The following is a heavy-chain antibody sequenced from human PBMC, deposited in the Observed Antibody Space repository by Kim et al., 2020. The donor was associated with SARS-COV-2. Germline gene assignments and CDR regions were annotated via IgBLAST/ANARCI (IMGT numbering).Heavy chain of an antibody. Sequence: GGSLRLSCAASGFTFDDYTMHWVRQAPGKGLEWVSLISWDGGSTYYADSVKGRFTISRDNSKNSLYLQMNSLRTEDTALYYCAKDGDWGVSGVGYYYYGMDVWGQGTTVTVSS. J-gene: IGHJ6*02. V-gene: IGHV3-43*01. CDR1: GFTFDDYT. CDR3: AKDGDWGVSGVGYYYYGMDV. CDR2: ISWDGGST. D-gene: IGHD3-10*01.